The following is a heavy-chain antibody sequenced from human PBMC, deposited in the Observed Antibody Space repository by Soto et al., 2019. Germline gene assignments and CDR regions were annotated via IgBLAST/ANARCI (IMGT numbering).Heavy chain of an antibody. CDR3: ARLPDTLDYYSYRDV. Sequence: PWESLKISCRGSEYRIIRFWIALVRQTPGKGLEWMGIIYPSDSDTRYSPSFAGQVTISVDRSINTAYLQWSSLKASDTAIYYYARLPDTLDYYSYRDVWGKGTTVTV. J-gene: IGHJ6*03. CDR2: IYPSDSDT. CDR1: EYRIIRFW. V-gene: IGHV5-51*01.